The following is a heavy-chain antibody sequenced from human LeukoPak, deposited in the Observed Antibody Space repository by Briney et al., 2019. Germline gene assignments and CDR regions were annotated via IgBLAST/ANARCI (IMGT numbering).Heavy chain of an antibody. V-gene: IGHV4-59*08. J-gene: IGHJ5*02. CDR3: ARVIYCSGGSCYDGAWFDP. Sequence: SETLSLTCTVSGGSISSYYWSWIRQPPGKGLEWIGSIYHSGSTYYNPSLKSRVTISVDTSKNQFSLKLSSLTAADTAVYYCARVIYCSGGSCYDGAWFDPWGQGTLVTVSS. CDR1: GGSISSYY. CDR2: IYHSGST. D-gene: IGHD2-15*01.